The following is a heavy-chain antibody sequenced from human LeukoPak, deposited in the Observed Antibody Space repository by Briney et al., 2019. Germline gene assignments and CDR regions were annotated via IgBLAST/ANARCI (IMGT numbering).Heavy chain of an antibody. V-gene: IGHV1-18*01. D-gene: IGHD6-13*01. Sequence: ASVKVSCKASGYTFTSYGISWVRQAPGQGLEWMGWTSAYNGNTNYAQKLQGRATMTTDTSTSTAYMELRSLRSDDTAVYYCARDLESSSWYGWFDPWGQGTLVTVSS. CDR1: GYTFTSYG. J-gene: IGHJ5*02. CDR3: ARDLESSSWYGWFDP. CDR2: TSAYNGNT.